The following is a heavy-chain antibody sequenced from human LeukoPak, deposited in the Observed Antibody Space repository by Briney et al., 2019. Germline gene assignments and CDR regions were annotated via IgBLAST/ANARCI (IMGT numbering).Heavy chain of an antibody. CDR3: ARVYSSGWYEDY. J-gene: IGHJ4*02. Sequence: PGRSLRLSCAASGFTFGSYAMHWVRQAPGKGLEWVAVISYDGSNKYYADSVKGRFTISRDNSKNTLYLQMNSLRAEDTAVYYCARVYSSGWYEDYWGQGTLVTVSS. V-gene: IGHV3-30-3*01. CDR2: ISYDGSNK. D-gene: IGHD6-19*01. CDR1: GFTFGSYA.